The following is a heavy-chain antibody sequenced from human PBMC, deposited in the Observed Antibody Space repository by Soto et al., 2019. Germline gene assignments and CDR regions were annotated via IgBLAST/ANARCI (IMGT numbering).Heavy chain of an antibody. D-gene: IGHD5-12*01. Sequence: LCGGSISSGGYYWSWIRQHPGKGLEWIGYIYYSGSTYYNPSLKSRVTISVDTSKNQFSLKLSSVTAADTAVYYCARADGYKRGVDYWGQGTLVTVSS. CDR2: IYYSGST. CDR1: GGSISSGGYY. V-gene: IGHV4-31*02. J-gene: IGHJ4*02. CDR3: ARADGYKRGVDY.